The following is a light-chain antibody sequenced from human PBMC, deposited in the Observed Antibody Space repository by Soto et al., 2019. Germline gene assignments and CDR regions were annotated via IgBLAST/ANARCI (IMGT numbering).Light chain of an antibody. V-gene: IGLV2-14*01. Sequence: QSALTQPASVSGSPGQSITISCTGSTSDVGSSNYVSWYQQHPGKAPKLILYEVSHRPSGVSDRFSGSKSGNTASLTVSWLQAEDEADYYCSSYTIITTPFVFGSGTKLPVL. J-gene: IGLJ1*01. CDR1: TSDVGSSNY. CDR3: SSYTIITTPFV. CDR2: EVS.